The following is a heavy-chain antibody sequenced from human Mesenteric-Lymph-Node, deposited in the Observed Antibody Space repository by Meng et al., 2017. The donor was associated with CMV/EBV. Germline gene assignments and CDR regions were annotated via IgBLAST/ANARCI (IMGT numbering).Heavy chain of an antibody. CDR1: GLPFSSYS. CDR3: ARAYDSSGYYDDFDY. D-gene: IGHD3-22*01. Sequence: GGSLRLSCTASGLPFSSYSMNWFRQAPGKGLEWVSFISSSRSSKSHVYHAESVKGRFTISRDDAKSSVYLRMNSLRAEDTAVYYCARAYDSSGYYDDFDYWGQGTLVTVSS. CDR2: ISSSRSSKSHV. J-gene: IGHJ4*02. V-gene: IGHV3-21*04.